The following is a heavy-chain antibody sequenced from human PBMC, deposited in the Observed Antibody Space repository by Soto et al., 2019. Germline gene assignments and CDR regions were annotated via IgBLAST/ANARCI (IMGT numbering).Heavy chain of an antibody. V-gene: IGHV4-59*01. CDR2: IYYSGGT. CDR3: ARYYSDSSGYYYLNWFDP. CDR1: GGSISSYY. D-gene: IGHD3-22*01. J-gene: IGHJ5*02. Sequence: XVTLSLTCTVSGGSISSYYWSWIRQPPGKGLEWIGYIYYSGGTNYNPSLKSRVTISVDTSKNQFSLKLSSVTAADTAVYYCARYYSDSSGYYYLNWFDPWGQGTLVTVSS.